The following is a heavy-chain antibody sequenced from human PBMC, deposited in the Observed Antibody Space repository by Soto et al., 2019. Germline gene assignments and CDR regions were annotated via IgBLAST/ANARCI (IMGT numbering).Heavy chain of an antibody. J-gene: IGHJ6*02. V-gene: IGHV1-2*02. CDR1: GYTFSGFY. CDR3: ARDGAARTGDYYYYGMDV. Sequence: ASVKVSCKASGYTFSGFYMHWVRQAPGQGLEWMGWINPNSGGTKFAEKFQGRVTMTRDTSISTAYMELSSLRSEDTAVYYCARDGAARTGDYYYYGMDVWGQGTTVTVSS. D-gene: IGHD6-6*01. CDR2: INPNSGGT.